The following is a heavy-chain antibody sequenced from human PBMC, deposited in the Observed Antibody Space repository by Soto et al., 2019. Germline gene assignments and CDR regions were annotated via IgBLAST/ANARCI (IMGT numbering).Heavy chain of an antibody. CDR1: GYTFTSYG. V-gene: IGHV1-18*01. J-gene: IGHJ4*02. Sequence: QVQLVQSGAEVKKPGASVKVSCKASGYTFTSYGISWVRQAPGQGLEWMGWISAYNGNTNYAQKLQGRVTMTTDSSTSTAYMELRSRISDDTSVYYCAIDGRTITIFGVVIDQPFDYWGQGTLVTVSA. CDR3: AIDGRTITIFGVVIDQPFDY. CDR2: ISAYNGNT. D-gene: IGHD3-3*01.